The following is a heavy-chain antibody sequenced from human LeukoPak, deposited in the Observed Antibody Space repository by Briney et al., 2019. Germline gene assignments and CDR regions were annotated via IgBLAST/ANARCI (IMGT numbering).Heavy chain of an antibody. V-gene: IGHV3-66*01. J-gene: IGHJ4*02. CDR3: ARENHLGYCSGGSCYLIYDY. CDR1: GFTVSSNY. Sequence: GGFLRLSCAASGFTVSSNYMSWVRQAPGKGLEWVSVIYSGGSTYYADSVKGRFTISRDNSKNTLYLQMNSLRAEDTAVYYCARENHLGYCSGGSCYLIYDYWGQGTLVTVSS. D-gene: IGHD2-15*01. CDR2: IYSGGST.